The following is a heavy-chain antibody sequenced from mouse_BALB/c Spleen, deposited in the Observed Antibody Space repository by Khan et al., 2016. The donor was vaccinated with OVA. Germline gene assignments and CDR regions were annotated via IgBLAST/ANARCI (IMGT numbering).Heavy chain of an antibody. Sequence: QIQLVQSGPELKKPGETVKISCKASGYSFTNYGMNWVKQAPGKGLKWMGWINTYTGEPTYVDDFKGRFAFSLETSASTAYLQINNLKNEDTATDFCASGGYWYFAVWGAGTTVTVSS. CDR1: GYSFTNYG. CDR2: INTYTGEP. J-gene: IGHJ1*01. D-gene: IGHD1-1*02. V-gene: IGHV9-3-1*01. CDR3: ASGGYWYFAV.